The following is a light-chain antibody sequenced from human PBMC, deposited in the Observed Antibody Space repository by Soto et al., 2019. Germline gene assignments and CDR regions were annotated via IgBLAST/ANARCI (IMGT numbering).Light chain of an antibody. J-gene: IGKJ2*01. CDR3: QQYVSSPPYT. V-gene: IGKV3-20*01. CDR2: GSS. Sequence: EVVLTQSPGTLSLSPGERATLSYRASQSVSNNYFAWYQQKPGQAPRLLIFGSSDRATGIPDRFSGSGSGTVFTLTISRLEPEDFAVYYCQQYVSSPPYTFGQGTKLEIK. CDR1: QSVSNNY.